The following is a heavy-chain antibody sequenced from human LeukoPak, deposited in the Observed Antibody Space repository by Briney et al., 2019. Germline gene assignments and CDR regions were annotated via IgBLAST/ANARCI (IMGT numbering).Heavy chain of an antibody. Sequence: SETLSLTCAVSGYSISSGYYWGWSRQPPGKGLEWIGSIYHSGSTYYNPSLKSRVTISVDTSKNQFSLKLSSVTAADTAVYYCASNWNALSYYYYYMDVWGKGTTVTVSS. J-gene: IGHJ6*03. CDR2: IYHSGST. CDR1: GYSISSGYY. D-gene: IGHD1-20*01. V-gene: IGHV4-38-2*01. CDR3: ASNWNALSYYYYYMDV.